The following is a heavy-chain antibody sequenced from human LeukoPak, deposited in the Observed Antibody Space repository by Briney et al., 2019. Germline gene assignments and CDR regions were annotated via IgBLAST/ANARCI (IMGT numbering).Heavy chain of an antibody. CDR3: ARGSGAGSYNNWFDP. CDR2: VYYSGTT. J-gene: IGHJ5*02. D-gene: IGHD1-26*01. CDR1: GGSIHTYY. V-gene: IGHV4-59*13. Sequence: SETLSLTCSVSGGSIHTYYWTWIRQPPGKGLEWIGNVYYSGTTYYNPSLKSRLTISVDTSKNQFSLKLNSVTAADTAVYYCARGSGAGSYNNWFDPWGQGTLVTVSS.